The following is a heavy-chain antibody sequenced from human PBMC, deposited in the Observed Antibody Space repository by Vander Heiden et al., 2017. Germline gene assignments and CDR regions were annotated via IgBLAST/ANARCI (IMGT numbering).Heavy chain of an antibody. V-gene: IGHV3-30*18. CDR1: GFTFSSSG. Sequence: QVQLVESRGGVVQPGRSLRLSCAASGFTFSSSGMHWVRQAPGKGLEWVAVISYDGSNKYYADSVKGRFTISRDNSKNTLYLQMTSLRAEDTAVYYCAKNSGSYINYYYYGMDVWGQGTTVNVAS. CDR2: ISYDGSNK. J-gene: IGHJ6*02. D-gene: IGHD1-26*01. CDR3: AKNSGSYINYYYYGMDV.